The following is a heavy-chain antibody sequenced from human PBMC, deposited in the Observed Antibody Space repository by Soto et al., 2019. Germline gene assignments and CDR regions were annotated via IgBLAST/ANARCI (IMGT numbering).Heavy chain of an antibody. CDR3: TTVGSPLDY. J-gene: IGHJ4*02. D-gene: IGHD2-15*01. CDR2: ISGSGGST. Sequence: EVQLLESGGGLVQPGGSLRLSCAASGFTFSSYAMSWVRQAPGKGLEWVSAISGSGGSTYYADSVKGRFTISRDNSKNTLYLQMNRLKTEDTAVYYCTTVGSPLDYWGQGTLVTVSS. CDR1: GFTFSSYA. V-gene: IGHV3-23*01.